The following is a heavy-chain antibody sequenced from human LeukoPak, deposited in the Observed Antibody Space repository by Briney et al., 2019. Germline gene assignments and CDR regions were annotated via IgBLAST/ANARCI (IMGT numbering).Heavy chain of an antibody. CDR3: ARDRSGSYRYLDY. CDR2: IYYSGST. V-gene: IGHV4-59*01. J-gene: IGHJ4*02. D-gene: IGHD1-26*01. Sequence: SETLSLTCTASGGSISSYYWSWIRQPPGKGLEWIGYIYYSGSTNYNPSLKSRVTISVDTSKNQFSLKLSSVTAVDTAVYYCARDRSGSYRYLDYWGQGTLVTVSS. CDR1: GGSISSYY.